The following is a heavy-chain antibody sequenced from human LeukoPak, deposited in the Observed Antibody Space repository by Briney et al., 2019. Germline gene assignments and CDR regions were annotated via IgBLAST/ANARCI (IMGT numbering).Heavy chain of an antibody. CDR2: ISYDGSNK. Sequence: GGSLRLSCAASGFTFSTYAMHWVRQAPGKGLEWVAVISYDGSNKYYADSVKGRFTISRDNSKNTLYLQMNSLRAEDTAVYYCARELDYHGSGSYYNVGFDYWGQGTLVTVSS. CDR3: ARELDYHGSGSYYNVGFDY. J-gene: IGHJ4*02. D-gene: IGHD3-10*01. CDR1: GFTFSTYA. V-gene: IGHV3-30*04.